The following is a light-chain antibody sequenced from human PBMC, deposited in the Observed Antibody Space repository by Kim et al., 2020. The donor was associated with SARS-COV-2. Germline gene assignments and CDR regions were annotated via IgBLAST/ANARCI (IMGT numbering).Light chain of an antibody. J-gene: IGLJ2*01. CDR2: EDD. V-gene: IGLV6-57*04. Sequence: NFMLTQPHSVSESPGKTVTISCTRSSGSIADNYVQWYQQRPGGVPTTVIYEDDQRPSGVSDRFSGSIDSSSNSASLTISGLRTEDEADYYCQSYDSDNVIFGGGTQLTVL. CDR1: SGSIADNY. CDR3: QSYDSDNVI.